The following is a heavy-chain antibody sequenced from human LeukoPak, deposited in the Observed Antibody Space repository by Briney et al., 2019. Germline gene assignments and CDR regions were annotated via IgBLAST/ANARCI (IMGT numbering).Heavy chain of an antibody. CDR1: GGTFSSYA. Sequence: ASVKVSCKASGGTFSSYAISWVRQAPGQGLEWMGGIIPIFGTANYAQKFQGRVTITADESTSTAYMELSSLRSEDTAVYYCARGVVPAAISNPYFDYWGQGTLVTVSS. CDR3: ARGVVPAAISNPYFDY. V-gene: IGHV1-69*13. CDR2: IIPIFGTA. D-gene: IGHD2-2*02. J-gene: IGHJ4*02.